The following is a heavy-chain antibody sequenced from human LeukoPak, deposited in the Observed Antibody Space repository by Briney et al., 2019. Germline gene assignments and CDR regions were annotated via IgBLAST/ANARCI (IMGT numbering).Heavy chain of an antibody. V-gene: IGHV6-1*01. CDR2: TYYRSKWYN. D-gene: IGHD3-10*01. CDR1: GDSVSSNSAA. J-gene: IGHJ6*04. Sequence: SQTLSLTCAISGDSVSSNSAAWNWIRQSPSRGLEWLGRTYYRSKWYNDYAVSVKSRITINPDTSKNQFSLQLNSVTPEDTAVYYCARDRWYYYGSGSSDYYHYGMDVWGKGTTVTVSS. CDR3: ARDRWYYYGSGSSDYYHYGMDV.